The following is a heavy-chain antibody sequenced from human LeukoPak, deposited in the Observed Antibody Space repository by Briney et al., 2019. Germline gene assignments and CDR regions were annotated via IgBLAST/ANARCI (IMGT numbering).Heavy chain of an antibody. J-gene: IGHJ6*02. CDR2: VYSGGLT. V-gene: IGHV3-66*01. CDR1: GFTVSDNY. D-gene: IGHD6-19*01. CDR3: VRDRWPGLGDF. Sequence: GGSLRRSGAASGFTVSDNYMSWVRQAPGKGLEWVSTVYSGGLTYYADPVKGRFTISRDNSKNTLYLQMSSLRAEDTAVYYCVRDRWPGLGDFWGQGTTVTVSS.